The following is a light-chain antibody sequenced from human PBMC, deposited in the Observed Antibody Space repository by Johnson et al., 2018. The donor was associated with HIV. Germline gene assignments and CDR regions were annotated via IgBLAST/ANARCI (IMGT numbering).Light chain of an antibody. CDR1: SSNIGNNY. CDR3: GTWDTILSASYV. J-gene: IGLJ1*01. Sequence: QAVLTQPPSVSAAPGQKVTISCSGSSSNIGNNYVSWYQQLPGTAPRLLVYENHRRPSGIPDRFSGSKSGTSATLDITGLQTGDEADYYCGTWDTILSASYVCGTGTKVPFL. V-gene: IGLV1-51*02. CDR2: ENH.